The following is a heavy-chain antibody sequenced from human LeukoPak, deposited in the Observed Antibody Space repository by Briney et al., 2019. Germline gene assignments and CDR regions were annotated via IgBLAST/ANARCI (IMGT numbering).Heavy chain of an antibody. CDR2: ISGSSGST. V-gene: IGHV3-23*01. Sequence: PGGSLRLSCAASGFTFSSYSMNWVRQAPGKGLEWVSAISGSSGSTYYAGSVKGRFTISRDNSKNTLYLQMNSLRAEDTAVYYCAKEIYCGGDCYPPDYWGQGTLVTVSS. J-gene: IGHJ4*02. D-gene: IGHD2-21*02. CDR3: AKEIYCGGDCYPPDY. CDR1: GFTFSSYS.